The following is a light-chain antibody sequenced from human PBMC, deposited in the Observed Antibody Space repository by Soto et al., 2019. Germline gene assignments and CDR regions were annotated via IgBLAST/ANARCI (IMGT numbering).Light chain of an antibody. V-gene: IGKV3-20*01. CDR1: QTVTNDY. J-gene: IGKJ5*01. Sequence: EVVLTQSPGTLSLSPGERVTLSCRASQTVTNDYLAWYQQKDGQAPRLLIYDASTRATGVPDRFSGSGSGPEYTLPITRLEPEDFAVYSCQQYGFSPISFGQGTRLELK. CDR2: DAS. CDR3: QQYGFSPIS.